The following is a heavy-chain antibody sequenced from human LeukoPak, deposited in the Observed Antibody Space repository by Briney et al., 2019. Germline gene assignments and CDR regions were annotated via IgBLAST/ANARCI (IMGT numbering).Heavy chain of an antibody. CDR2: IKEDESEK. CDR1: GFTFSNAW. V-gene: IGHV3-7*04. CDR3: ARGWGVTRGWFDP. J-gene: IGHJ5*02. Sequence: GGSLRLSCAASGFTFSNAWMSWVRQAPGKGLEWVASIKEDESEKYYVDSAKGRFTISRDNAKNSLYLQMNSLRAEDTAVYYCARGWGVTRGWFDPWGQGTLVTVSS. D-gene: IGHD3-16*01.